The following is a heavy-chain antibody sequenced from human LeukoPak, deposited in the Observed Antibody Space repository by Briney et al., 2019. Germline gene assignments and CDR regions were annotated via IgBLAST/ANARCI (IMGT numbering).Heavy chain of an antibody. CDR3: ARAWGIAVAGTLAPRRGYYMDV. Sequence: SETLSLTCTVSGGSISSSSYYWGWIRQPPGKGLEWIGYIYYSGSTNYNPSLKSRVTISVDTSKNQFSLKLSSVTAADTAVYYCARAWGIAVAGTLAPRRGYYMDVWGKGTTVTVSS. V-gene: IGHV4-61*05. J-gene: IGHJ6*03. CDR2: IYYSGST. D-gene: IGHD6-19*01. CDR1: GGSISSSSYY.